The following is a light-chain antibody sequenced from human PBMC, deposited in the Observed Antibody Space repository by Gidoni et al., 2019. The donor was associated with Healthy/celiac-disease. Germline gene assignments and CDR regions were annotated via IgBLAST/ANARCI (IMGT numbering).Light chain of an antibody. CDR1: SSNIGAGYD. CDR2: GNS. V-gene: IGLV1-40*01. J-gene: IGLJ2*01. CDR3: QSYDSRLCGSV. Sequence: SVLTQPPSVSGAPGQRVTMSCTGSSSNIGAGYDVHGYQQLPGTAPKLLIYGNSNLSSGVPDRFSGSKSGTSASLAITGLQAEDEADYYCQSYDSRLCGSVFGGGTKLTVL.